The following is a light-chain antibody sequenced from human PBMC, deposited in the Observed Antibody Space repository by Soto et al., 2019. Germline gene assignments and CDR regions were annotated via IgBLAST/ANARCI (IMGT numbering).Light chain of an antibody. J-gene: IGKJ5*01. V-gene: IGKV3-20*01. CDR1: QSVSSSY. CDR2: GAS. Sequence: EIVLTQSPGTLSLSPGERATLSCRASQSVSSSYLSWYQQRPGQAPRLLIFGASSRATGIPDRFSGSGSGTDFTLTISRLEPEDSAVYHCQQYYRSPTFGQGTRL. CDR3: QQYYRSPT.